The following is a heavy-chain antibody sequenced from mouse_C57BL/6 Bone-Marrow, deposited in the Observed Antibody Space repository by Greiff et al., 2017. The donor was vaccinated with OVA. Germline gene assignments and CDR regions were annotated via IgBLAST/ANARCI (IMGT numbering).Heavy chain of an antibody. CDR3: ARGLTAVVATDWYFDV. V-gene: IGHV3-1*01. CDR1: GYAITSGYD. Sequence: EVKLVESGPGMVKPSQSLSLTCTVSGYAITSGYDWHWIRPFPGNQLEWMGYISYSGSTNYNPSLKSRISITHDTYKNHFFLKLNSVTTEDTATYYCARGLTAVVATDWYFDVWGTGTTVTVYS. J-gene: IGHJ1*03. D-gene: IGHD1-1*01. CDR2: ISYSGST.